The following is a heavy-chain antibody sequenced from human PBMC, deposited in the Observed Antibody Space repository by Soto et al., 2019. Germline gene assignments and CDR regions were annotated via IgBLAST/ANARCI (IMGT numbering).Heavy chain of an antibody. CDR1: GFTFSSYG. Sequence: GGSLRLSCAASGFTFSSYGMHWVRQAPGKGLEWVAVIAYDGSNKYYADSVKGRFTISRDNSKNTLYLQMNSLRAEDTAVYYCARGREDFVIVPAAISFDFWGQGTLVTVCS. J-gene: IGHJ4*02. V-gene: IGHV3-30*03. D-gene: IGHD2-2*01. CDR2: IAYDGSNK. CDR3: ARGREDFVIVPAAISFDF.